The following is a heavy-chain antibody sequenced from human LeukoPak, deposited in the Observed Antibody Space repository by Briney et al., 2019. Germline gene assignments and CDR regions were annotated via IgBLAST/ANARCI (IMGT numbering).Heavy chain of an antibody. CDR3: ATDPVPGNLRVLYGMDV. CDR1: GYTLTELS. D-gene: IGHD4-23*01. CDR2: FDPEDGET. Sequence: ASVKVSCKVSGYTLTELSMHWVRQAPGKGLEWMGGFDPEDGETIYAQKFQGRVTMTEDTSTDTAYMELSSLRSEDTAVYCCATDPVPGNLRVLYGMDVWGQGTTVTVSS. J-gene: IGHJ6*02. V-gene: IGHV1-24*01.